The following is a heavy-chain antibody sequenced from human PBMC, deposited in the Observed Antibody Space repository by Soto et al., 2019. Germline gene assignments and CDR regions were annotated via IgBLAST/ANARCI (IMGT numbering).Heavy chain of an antibody. CDR1: GFTFSNYG. D-gene: IGHD1-26*01. V-gene: IGHV3-30*18. CDR2: ISYDGSSK. CDR3: VKGIGNYWAFDY. Sequence: QVQLVESGGGVVQPGRSLRLSCAASGFTFSNYGMYWVRQAPGKGLEWVAFISYDGSSKFYADPMKGRHTISRDNSKNTLDLQMNRLRAEDTAVYYGVKGIGNYWAFDYWGQGTMVTVSS. J-gene: IGHJ4*02.